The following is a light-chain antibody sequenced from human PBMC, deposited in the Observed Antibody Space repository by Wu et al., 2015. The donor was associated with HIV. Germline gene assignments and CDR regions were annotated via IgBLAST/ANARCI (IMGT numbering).Light chain of an antibody. V-gene: IGKV3-20*01. Sequence: EIVLTQSPGTLSLSPGERVTLSCRASQSVSSTYLAWYQQKPGQAPRLLIYGASSRATGIPNRFSGSGSGTDFTLTISRLEPEDFAVYYCQQYGGSPVYTFGQGTKLEIK. J-gene: IGKJ2*01. CDR3: QQYGGSPVYT. CDR2: GAS. CDR1: QSVSSTY.